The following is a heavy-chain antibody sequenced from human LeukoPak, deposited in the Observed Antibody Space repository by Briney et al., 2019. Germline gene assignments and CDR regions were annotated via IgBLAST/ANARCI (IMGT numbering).Heavy chain of an antibody. CDR2: IGISSSTI. Sequence: GSLRLSCVASGFTFSSHGMNWVRQAPGKGLEWVSYIGISSSTIDYADSVKGRFTISRDNAKNSLYLQMNSLRAEDTAVYYCARDSGYAFDIWGQGTMVTVSS. J-gene: IGHJ3*02. V-gene: IGHV3-48*01. CDR3: ARDSGYAFDI. CDR1: GFTFSSHG. D-gene: IGHD1-26*01.